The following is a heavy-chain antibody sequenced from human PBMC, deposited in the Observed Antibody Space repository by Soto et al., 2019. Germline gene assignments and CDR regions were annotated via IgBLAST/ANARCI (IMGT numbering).Heavy chain of an antibody. V-gene: IGHV4-4*02. J-gene: IGHJ4*02. CDR2: IYHSGST. CDR3: ARAAMGGSSWPFDY. CDR1: GGSISSSNW. D-gene: IGHD6-13*01. Sequence: QVQLQESGPGLVKPSGTLSLTCAVSGGSISSSNWWSWDRQPPGKGLEWIGEIYHSGSTNYNPSLKGRVTISVDKSKNQFSLKLSSVTAADTAVYYCARAAMGGSSWPFDYWGQGTLVTVSS.